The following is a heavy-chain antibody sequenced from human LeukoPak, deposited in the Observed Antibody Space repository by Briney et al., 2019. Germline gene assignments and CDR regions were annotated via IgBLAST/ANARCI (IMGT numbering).Heavy chain of an antibody. J-gene: IGHJ6*02. CDR2: INNVGSTT. V-gene: IGHV3-74*01. Sequence: GGSLRLSCAATGFTFRGYWFHWVRQVPGKGLVWVSRINNVGSTTIYADSVKGRFTISRDNTKNSLYLQMNSLRVEDTAVYYCARGGYGAGSTYYYGMDVWGQGTMVIVS. CDR1: GFTFRGYW. D-gene: IGHD3-10*01. CDR3: ARGGYGAGSTYYYGMDV.